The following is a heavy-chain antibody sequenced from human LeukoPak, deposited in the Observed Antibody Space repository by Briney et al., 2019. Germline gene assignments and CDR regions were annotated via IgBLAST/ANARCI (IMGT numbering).Heavy chain of an antibody. D-gene: IGHD3-3*01. CDR2: IYYSGST. CDR1: GGSISSSSYY. V-gene: IGHV4-39*01. Sequence: PSETLSLTCTVSGGSISSSSYYWGWIRQPPGKGLEWIGSIYYSGSTYYNPSLKSRVTISVDTSKNQFSLKLSSVTAADTAVYYCATLYYDFWSGYPLSYFDYWGQGTLVTVSS. J-gene: IGHJ4*02. CDR3: ATLYYDFWSGYPLSYFDY.